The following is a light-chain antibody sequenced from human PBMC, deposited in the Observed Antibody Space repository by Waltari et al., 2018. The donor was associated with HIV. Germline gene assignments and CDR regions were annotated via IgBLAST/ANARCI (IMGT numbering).Light chain of an antibody. V-gene: IGLV1-40*01. CDR2: GNT. CDR3: QSYDSSLSVL. Sequence: QSVLPQPPSVSGAPGQRVTISCTGSSTKTGAGKNVNWYQRLPGTAPKLLIYGNTNRPSGVPDRFSGSKSGTSASLAITGLQAEDEADYYCQSYDSSLSVLFGGGTKLTVL. J-gene: IGLJ2*01. CDR1: STKTGAGKN.